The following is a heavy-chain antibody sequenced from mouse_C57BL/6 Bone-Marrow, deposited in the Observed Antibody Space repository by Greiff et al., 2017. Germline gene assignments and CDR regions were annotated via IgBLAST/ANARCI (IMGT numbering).Heavy chain of an antibody. J-gene: IGHJ3*01. Sequence: VQLQQSGAELARPGASVKLSCKASGYTFTSYWMHWVKQRPGQGLEWIGMIHPNSGSTNYNEKFKSKATLTVDKSSSTAYMQLSSLTSEDSAVYYCASLCPWFAYWGQGTLVTVSA. D-gene: IGHD2-3*01. CDR3: ASLCPWFAY. V-gene: IGHV1-64*01. CDR2: IHPNSGST. CDR1: GYTFTSYW.